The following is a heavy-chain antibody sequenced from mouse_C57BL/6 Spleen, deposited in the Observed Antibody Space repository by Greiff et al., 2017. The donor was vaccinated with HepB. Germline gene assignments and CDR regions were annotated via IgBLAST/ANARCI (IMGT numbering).Heavy chain of an antibody. CDR1: GFTFSSYT. D-gene: IGHD3-3*01. CDR2: ISGGGGNT. J-gene: IGHJ1*03. V-gene: IGHV5-9*01. Sequence: EVKLEESGGGLVKPGGSPKLSCAASGFTFSSYTMSWVRQTPEKRLEWVATISGGGGNTYYPDSVKGRFTISRDNAKNTLYLQMSSLRSEDTALYYCARNAGTGYFDVWGTGTTVTVSS. CDR3: ARNAGTGYFDV.